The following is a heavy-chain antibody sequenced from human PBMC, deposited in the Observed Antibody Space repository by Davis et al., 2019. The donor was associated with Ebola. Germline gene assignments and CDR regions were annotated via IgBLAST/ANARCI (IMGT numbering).Heavy chain of an antibody. J-gene: IGHJ5*02. Sequence: GGSLRLSCTASGFNVSSNYMSWIRQAPGKGLEWVAVIYRGGNTYYADSVKGRFTISRDNAKNSLYLQMNSLRAEDTAVYYCARDRPVLWFDPWGQGTLVTVSS. V-gene: IGHV3-53*01. CDR3: ARDRPVLWFDP. CDR1: GFNVSSNY. D-gene: IGHD3-10*01. CDR2: IYRGGNT.